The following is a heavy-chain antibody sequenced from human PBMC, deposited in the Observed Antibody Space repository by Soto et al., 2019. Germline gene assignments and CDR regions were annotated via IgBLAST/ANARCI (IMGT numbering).Heavy chain of an antibody. CDR1: SYSFDRYG. CDR3: ARDRSYYYESSGYPFDY. CDR2: ISADNGDT. V-gene: IGHV1-18*01. J-gene: IGHJ4*02. Sequence: ASVKVSCKASSYSFDRYGISWVRQAPGQGPEWMGWISADNGDTRYSEKVQGRLTLTRDTSTNTVYMDLRSLSPDDTAVYYCARDRSYYYESSGYPFDYWGQGTQVTVSS. D-gene: IGHD3-22*01.